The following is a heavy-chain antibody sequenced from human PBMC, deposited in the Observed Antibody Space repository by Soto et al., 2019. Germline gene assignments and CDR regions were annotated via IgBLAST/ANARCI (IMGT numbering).Heavy chain of an antibody. CDR3: KTRRAHLDYADDAFDI. D-gene: IGHD4-17*01. CDR2: ISSSGSTI. J-gene: IGHJ3*02. CDR1: GFTFSDYY. V-gene: IGHV3-11*01. Sequence: GGSLRLSCAASGFTFSDYYMSWIRQAPGKGLEWVSYISSSGSTIYYADSVKGRFTISRDNAKNSLYLQMNSLRAEDTAVYYCKTRRAHLDYADDAFDIWGQATMVTVSS.